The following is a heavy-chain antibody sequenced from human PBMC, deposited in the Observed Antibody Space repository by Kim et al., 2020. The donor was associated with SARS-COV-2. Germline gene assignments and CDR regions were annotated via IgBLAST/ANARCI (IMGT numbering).Heavy chain of an antibody. CDR2: IKQDGSEK. CDR3: ARDASPSGSGSYYSYWFDP. D-gene: IGHD3-10*01. CDR1: GFTFSSYW. Sequence: GGSLRLSCAASGFTFSSYWMSWVRQAPGKGLEWVANIKQDGSEKYYVDSVKGRFTISRDNAKNSLYLQMNSLRAEDTAVYYCARDASPSGSGSYYSYWFDPWGQGTLVTVSS. V-gene: IGHV3-7*01. J-gene: IGHJ5*02.